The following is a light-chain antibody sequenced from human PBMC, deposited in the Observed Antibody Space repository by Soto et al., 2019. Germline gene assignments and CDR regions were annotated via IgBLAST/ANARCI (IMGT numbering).Light chain of an antibody. CDR2: EVS. Sequence: QAVVTQPPSASGSPGQSFTISCTGTSSDVGGYNCVSWYQQHPGKAPKLMIYEVSKRPSGVPDRFSGSKSGNTASLTVSGLQAEDEADYYCSSYAGSNIPVVFGGGTKLTVL. J-gene: IGLJ2*01. CDR1: SSDVGGYNC. V-gene: IGLV2-8*01. CDR3: SSYAGSNIPVV.